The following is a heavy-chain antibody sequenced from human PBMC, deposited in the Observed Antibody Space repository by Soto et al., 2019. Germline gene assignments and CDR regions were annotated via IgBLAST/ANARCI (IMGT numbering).Heavy chain of an antibody. V-gene: IGHV4-39*01. J-gene: IGHJ6*02. CDR3: ARRGELAIAAAGTGYYYYGMDV. CDR1: CGSISSSSYY. CDR2: IYYSGST. D-gene: IGHD6-13*01. Sequence: KPSETLSLTCTVSCGSISSSSYYWGWIRQPPGKGLEWIGSIYYSGSTYYNPSLKSRVTISVDTSKNQFSLKLSSVTAADTAVYYCARRGELAIAAAGTGYYYYGMDVWGQGTTVTVSS.